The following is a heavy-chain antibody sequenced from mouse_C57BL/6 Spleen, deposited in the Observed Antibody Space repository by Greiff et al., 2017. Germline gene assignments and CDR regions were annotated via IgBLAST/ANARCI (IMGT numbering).Heavy chain of an antibody. D-gene: IGHD1-1*01. V-gene: IGHV1-54*01. J-gene: IGHJ2*01. CDR2: INPGSGGT. CDR1: GYALTNYL. CDR3: ARGTTVGYYFDY. Sequence: VQLQQSGAELVRPGTSVKVSCKASGYALTNYLIEWVKQRPGQGLEWIGVINPGSGGTNYNEKLKGKATLNADKSSSTAYMQLSSLTSEDSAVYFCARGTTVGYYFDYWGQGTTLTVSS.